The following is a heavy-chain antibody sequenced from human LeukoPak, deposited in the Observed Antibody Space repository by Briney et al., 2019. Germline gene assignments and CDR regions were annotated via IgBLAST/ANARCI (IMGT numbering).Heavy chain of an antibody. V-gene: IGHV4-59*08. CDR2: IYYSGST. Sequence: PSETLSLTCTVSGGSTSSYYWSWIRQPPGKGLEWIGYIYYSGSTNYNPSLKSRVTISVDTSKNQFSLKLSSVTAADTAVYYCARQGECSSTSCYRRSWFDPWGQGTLVTVSS. J-gene: IGHJ5*02. CDR1: GGSTSSYY. D-gene: IGHD2-2*01. CDR3: ARQGECSSTSCYRRSWFDP.